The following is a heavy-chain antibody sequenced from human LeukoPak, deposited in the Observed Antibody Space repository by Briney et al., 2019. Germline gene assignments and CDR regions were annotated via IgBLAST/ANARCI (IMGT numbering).Heavy chain of an antibody. CDR1: GFTFSSYA. J-gene: IGHJ4*02. D-gene: IGHD4-17*01. CDR3: ARTGDYEVVFDY. V-gene: IGHV3-64*01. CDR2: ISSNGGST. Sequence: GGSLRLSCAASGFTFSSYAMHWVRQAPGKGLEYVSAISSNGGSTYYANSVKGRFTISRDNSKNTLYLQMGSLRAGDMAVYYCARTGDYEVVFDYWGQGTLVTVSS.